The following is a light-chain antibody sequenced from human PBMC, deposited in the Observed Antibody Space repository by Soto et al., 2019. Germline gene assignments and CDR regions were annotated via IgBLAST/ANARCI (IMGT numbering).Light chain of an antibody. J-gene: IGLJ1*01. CDR1: SSDVGDYNY. CDR2: EVS. CDR3: CSYRSSSLYV. Sequence: QSALTQPASVSGSPGQSITISCTGTSSDVGDYNYVSWYQQHPGKAPKVMIYEVSHRPSGVSNRFSGSKSGNTASLTISGLHAEDEAYYYCCSYRSSSLYVFGTGTKLTVL. V-gene: IGLV2-14*01.